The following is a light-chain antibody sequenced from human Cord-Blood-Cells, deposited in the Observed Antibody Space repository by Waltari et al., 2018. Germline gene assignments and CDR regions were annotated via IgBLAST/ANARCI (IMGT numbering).Light chain of an antibody. Sequence: DIQMTQSPSTLSASEGDSVTITCRASQSISSWLAWYKQKPGKAPKLLIYEASSFESGVPSRFSGSGSGTEFTLTISSLQPDDFATYYCQQYNSFWTFGQGTKVEIK. CDR2: EAS. V-gene: IGKV1-5*01. J-gene: IGKJ1*01. CDR3: QQYNSFWT. CDR1: QSISSW.